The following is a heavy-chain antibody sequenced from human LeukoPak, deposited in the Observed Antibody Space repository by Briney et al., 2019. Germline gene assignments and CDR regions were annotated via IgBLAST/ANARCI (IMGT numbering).Heavy chain of an antibody. J-gene: IGHJ6*02. CDR2: IYHSGST. V-gene: IGHV4-30-2*01. Sequence: PSETLSLTCTVSGGSISSGGYYWSWIRQPPGKGLEWIGYIYHSGSTYYNPSLKSRVTISVDRSKNQFSLKLSSVTAADTAVYYCARAHSIASYYYGVDVWGQGTTVTVSS. D-gene: IGHD2/OR15-2a*01. CDR3: ARAHSIASYYYGVDV. CDR1: GGSISSGGYY.